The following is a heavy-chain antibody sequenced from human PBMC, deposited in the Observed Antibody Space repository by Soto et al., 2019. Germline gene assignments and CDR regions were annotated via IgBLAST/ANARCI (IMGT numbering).Heavy chain of an antibody. CDR1: GYTFTSYD. CDR2: MNPNTGNS. D-gene: IGHD1-1*01. CDR3: ARRAETNGWNGFGADKYYFDF. V-gene: IGHV1-8*01. J-gene: IGHJ4*02. Sequence: ASVKVSCKASGYTFTSYDIYWVRQATGQGLEWMGWMNPNTGNSGYAQKFQGRVAMTSDTSISTAHMELSSLRSEDTAVYYCARRAETNGWNGFGADKYYFDFWGQGTLVTVSS.